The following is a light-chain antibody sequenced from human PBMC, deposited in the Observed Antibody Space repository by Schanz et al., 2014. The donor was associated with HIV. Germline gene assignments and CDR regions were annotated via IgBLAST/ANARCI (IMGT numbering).Light chain of an antibody. V-gene: IGKV3-15*01. CDR3: QQYSDWPPST. J-gene: IGKJ2*01. CDR1: QSVSSSY. Sequence: EIVLTQSPGTLSLSPGERATLSCRASQSVSSSYLAWYQHKPGQAPRLLIYGAFTRATGIPVRFSGRGSGTEFTLTISGLQSEDFALYYCQQYSDWPPSTFGQGTKVEIK. CDR2: GAF.